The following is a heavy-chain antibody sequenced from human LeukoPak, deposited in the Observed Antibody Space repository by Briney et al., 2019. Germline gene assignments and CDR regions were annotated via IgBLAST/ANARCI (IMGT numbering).Heavy chain of an antibody. D-gene: IGHD3-22*01. J-gene: IGHJ3*02. Sequence: GRSLRLSCAASGFTFSSYGMHWVRQAPGKGLEWVAVIWYDGSNKYYADSVKGRFTISRDNSKNTLYLQMNSLRAEDTALYHCARTYDSSGYYWGAAFDIWGQGTMVTVSS. CDR3: ARTYDSSGYYWGAAFDI. CDR1: GFTFSSYG. CDR2: IWYDGSNK. V-gene: IGHV3-33*01.